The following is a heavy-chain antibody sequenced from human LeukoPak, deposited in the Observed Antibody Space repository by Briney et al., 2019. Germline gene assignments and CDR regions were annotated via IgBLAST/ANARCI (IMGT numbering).Heavy chain of an antibody. CDR2: IIPIFGTA. Sequence: ASAKVSCKASGGTFSSYAISWVRQAPGQGLEWMGGIIPIFGTANYAQKFQGRVTITADESTSTAYMELSSLRSEDTAVYYCARDPGITMVRGVMTWFDPWGQGTLVTVSS. V-gene: IGHV1-69*13. D-gene: IGHD3-10*01. CDR3: ARDPGITMVRGVMTWFDP. CDR1: GGTFSSYA. J-gene: IGHJ5*02.